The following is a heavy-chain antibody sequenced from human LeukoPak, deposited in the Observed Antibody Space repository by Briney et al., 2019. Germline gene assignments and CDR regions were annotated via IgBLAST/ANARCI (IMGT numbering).Heavy chain of an antibody. CDR2: IIPKFNVA. CDR3: ARESGSYSSPSFDY. Sequence: SVKVSCKTTGDNFSTYVITWVRQAPGLGLEWMGRIIPKFNVANSAQKFKDRVTITADKSTHTAHMELSSLTSDDTAVYYCARESGSYSSPSFDYWGQGTLVTVSS. V-gene: IGHV1-69*04. J-gene: IGHJ4*02. CDR1: GDNFSTYV. D-gene: IGHD1-26*01.